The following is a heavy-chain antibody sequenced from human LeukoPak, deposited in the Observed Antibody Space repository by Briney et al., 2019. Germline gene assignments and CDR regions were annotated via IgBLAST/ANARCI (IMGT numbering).Heavy chain of an antibody. CDR3: ARDGFPQIWFGVPDYYMDV. Sequence: SETLSLTCTVSGGSISSSSYYWGWIRQPPGKGLEWIGSIYYSGSTYYNPSLKSRVTISVDTSKNQFSLKLSSVTAADTAVSYWARDGFPQIWFGVPDYYMDVWGKGTTVTVSS. J-gene: IGHJ6*03. CDR1: GGSISSSSYY. CDR2: IYYSGST. D-gene: IGHD3-10*01. V-gene: IGHV4-39*07.